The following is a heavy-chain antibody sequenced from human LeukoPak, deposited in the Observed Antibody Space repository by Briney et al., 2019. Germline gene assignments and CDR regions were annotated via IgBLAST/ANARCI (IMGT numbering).Heavy chain of an antibody. V-gene: IGHV4-30-4*01. CDR3: ARARRPIVVVPAGRYYFDY. CDR1: GGSISSGDYY. CDR2: IYYSGST. D-gene: IGHD2-2*01. Sequence: SETLSLTCTVSGGSISSGDYYCSWIRQPPGKGLEWIGYIYYSGSTYYNPSLKSRVTLSVDTSKNQCSLKLSSVTAADTAVYYCARARRPIVVVPAGRYYFDYWGQGTLVTVSS. J-gene: IGHJ4*02.